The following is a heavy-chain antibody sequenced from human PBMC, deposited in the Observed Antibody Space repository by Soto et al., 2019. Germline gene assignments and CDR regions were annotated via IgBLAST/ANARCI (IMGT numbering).Heavy chain of an antibody. V-gene: IGHV3-23*01. CDR2: LSGSGGIT. Sequence: PGGSLRLSCAASGFTFSSFAMSWVRQAPGKGLEWVSTLSGSGGITYYADSVKGRFTTSRDNSKNTLSLQMNSLRAEDTAVYYCAKGLRYLENWGQGTLVTVSS. D-gene: IGHD3-9*01. J-gene: IGHJ4*02. CDR1: GFTFSSFA. CDR3: AKGLRYLEN.